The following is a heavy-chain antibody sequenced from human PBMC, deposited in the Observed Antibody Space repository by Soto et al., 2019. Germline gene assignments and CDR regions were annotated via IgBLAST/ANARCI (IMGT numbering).Heavy chain of an antibody. J-gene: IGHJ5*02. CDR3: AKNQGVELVPLATVDWFDP. Sequence: GGSMRLSCAASGFIFENFGMSWVRQAPGKGLEWISSISGSGFKKYYADSVKGRFTISRDNSKSTVYLELNNLSAEDTAVYHCAKNQGVELVPLATVDWFDPWGQGSVVTVSS. V-gene: IGHV3-23*01. CDR1: GFIFENFG. D-gene: IGHD1-26*01. CDR2: ISGSGFKK.